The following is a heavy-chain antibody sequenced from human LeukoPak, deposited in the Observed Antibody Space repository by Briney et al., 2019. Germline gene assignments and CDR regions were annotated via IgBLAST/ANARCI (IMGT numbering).Heavy chain of an antibody. Sequence: GGSLRLPCAASGFTFSSYGMSWVRQAPGKGLEWVSAISGSGGSTYYADSVKGRFTISRDNSKNTLYLQMNSLRAEDTAVYYCAKHDGSGYRYYFDYWGQGTLVTVSS. CDR2: ISGSGGST. J-gene: IGHJ4*02. V-gene: IGHV3-23*01. CDR3: AKHDGSGYRYYFDY. D-gene: IGHD3-22*01. CDR1: GFTFSSYG.